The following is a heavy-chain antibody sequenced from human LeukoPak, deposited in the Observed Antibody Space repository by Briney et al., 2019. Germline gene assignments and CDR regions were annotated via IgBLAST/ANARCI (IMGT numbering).Heavy chain of an antibody. V-gene: IGHV3-9*01. CDR2: ISWNSGSI. D-gene: IGHD2-15*01. Sequence: GRSLRLSCAASGFTFDDYAMHWVRQAPGKGLEWVSGISWNSGSIGYADSVKGRFTISRDNSKNTLYLQMNSLRAEDTAVYYCAKGYIDYFDYWGQGTLVTVSS. J-gene: IGHJ4*02. CDR3: AKGYIDYFDY. CDR1: GFTFDDYA.